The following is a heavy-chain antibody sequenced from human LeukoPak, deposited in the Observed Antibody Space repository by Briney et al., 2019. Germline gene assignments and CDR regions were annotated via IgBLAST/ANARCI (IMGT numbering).Heavy chain of an antibody. Sequence: SETLSLTCTVSGGSISSYYWSWIRQPPGKGLEWIGYIYYSGSTNYNPSLKSRVTMSTDKSKNQFSLKLSSVSAADTAVYYCARAMGATTDFDYWGQGTLVTVSS. CDR3: ARAMGATTDFDY. CDR1: GGSISSYY. J-gene: IGHJ4*02. D-gene: IGHD1-26*01. V-gene: IGHV4-59*12. CDR2: IYYSGST.